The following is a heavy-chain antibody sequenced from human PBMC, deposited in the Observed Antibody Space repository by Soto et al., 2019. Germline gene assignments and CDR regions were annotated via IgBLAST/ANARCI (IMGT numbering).Heavy chain of an antibody. Sequence: EVQLLESGGGLVQPGGSLRLYSAASGFTFSSYAMSWVRQAPGKGLEWVSTISASGSSASYADSVKGRFTISRDNSESTMSLQMNSLRADDMAVYNCAARSGMGWFDPWGQGTLVTVSS. CDR3: AARSGMGWFDP. CDR2: ISASGSSA. V-gene: IGHV3-23*01. J-gene: IGHJ5*02. CDR1: GFTFSSYA. D-gene: IGHD3-10*01.